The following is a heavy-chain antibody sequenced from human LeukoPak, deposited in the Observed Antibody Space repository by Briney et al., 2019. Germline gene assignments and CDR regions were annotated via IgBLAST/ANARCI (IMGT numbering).Heavy chain of an antibody. J-gene: IGHJ5*02. D-gene: IGHD6-6*01. CDR1: GGSISSYY. Sequence: PSETLSLTCTVSGGSISSYYWSWIRQPPGKGLEWIGYIYYSGSTNYNPSLKSRVTISVDTSKNQFSLKLSSVPAADTAVYYCARSEVDLIAARPGGIDPWGQGTLVTVSS. V-gene: IGHV4-59*01. CDR2: IYYSGST. CDR3: ARSEVDLIAARPGGIDP.